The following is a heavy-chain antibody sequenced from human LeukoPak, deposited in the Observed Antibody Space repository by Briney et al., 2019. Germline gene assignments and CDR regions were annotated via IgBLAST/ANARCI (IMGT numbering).Heavy chain of an antibody. D-gene: IGHD3-9*01. CDR2: ISSSSSSI. CDR1: GFTFSSYT. CDR3: ARGADILTGYYVFDY. J-gene: IGHJ4*02. V-gene: IGHV3-48*04. Sequence: GGSLRLSCAASGFTFSSYTMNWVRQAPGRGLEWVSYISSSSSSICYADSVKGRFTISRDNAKNSLYLQMNSLRAEDTAVYYCARGADILTGYYVFDYWGQGTLVTVSS.